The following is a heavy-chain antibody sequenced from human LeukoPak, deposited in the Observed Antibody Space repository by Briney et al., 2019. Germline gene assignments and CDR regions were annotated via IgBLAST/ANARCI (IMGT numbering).Heavy chain of an antibody. Sequence: GESLKISCKGSGYSFTSYWIGWVRQMPGKGLEWMGIIYPGDSDTRYSPSFQGQVTISADKSISTAYLQWGSLKASDTAMYYCARGSGDYYYYYGMDVWGQGTTVTVSS. J-gene: IGHJ6*02. V-gene: IGHV5-51*01. CDR1: GYSFTSYW. CDR3: ARGSGDYYYYYGMDV. CDR2: IYPGDSDT.